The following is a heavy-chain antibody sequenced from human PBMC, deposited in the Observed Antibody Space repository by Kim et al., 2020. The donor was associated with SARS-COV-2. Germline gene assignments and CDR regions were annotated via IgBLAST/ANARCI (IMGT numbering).Heavy chain of an antibody. CDR1: GFTFGDYG. J-gene: IGHJ4*02. V-gene: IGHV3-49*03. Sequence: GGSLRLSCTASGFTFGDYGMSWFRQTPGQGLEWVGFIRSKADGGTTEYAASVKGRFTISRDDSKSIAYLQMSSLKTEDTSVYYCTRLGGPLAYGGNLDYWGQGTLVTVSS. D-gene: IGHD2-15*01. CDR3: TRLGGPLAYGGNLDY. CDR2: IRSKADGGTT.